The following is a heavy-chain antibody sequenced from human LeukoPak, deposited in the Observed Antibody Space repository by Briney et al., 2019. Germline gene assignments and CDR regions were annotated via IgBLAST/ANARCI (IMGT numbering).Heavy chain of an antibody. CDR3: ARGHSPVTTKVSYFQH. Sequence: PSETLSLTCAVYGGSFSGYYWSWIGQPPGKGLEWIGEINHSGSTNYNPSLKSRVTILVDTSKNQFSLKLSSVTAADTAVYYCARGHSPVTTKVSYFQHWGQGTLVTVSS. J-gene: IGHJ1*01. D-gene: IGHD4-17*01. CDR2: INHSGST. CDR1: GGSFSGYY. V-gene: IGHV4-34*01.